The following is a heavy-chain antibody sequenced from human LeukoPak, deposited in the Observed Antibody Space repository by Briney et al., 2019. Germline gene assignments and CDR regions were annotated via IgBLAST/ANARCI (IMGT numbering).Heavy chain of an antibody. J-gene: IGHJ4*02. Sequence: PSETLSLTCTVSDYSISSGNYWGWIRQPPGKGLEWIGSAYHSGSTYYNPSLKSRVTISVDTSKNQFSLKLSSVTAADTAVYYCARGLHPLLSDYWGQGTLVTVSS. CDR3: ARGLHPLLSDY. CDR2: AYHSGST. D-gene: IGHD3-10*01. V-gene: IGHV4-38-2*02. CDR1: DYSISSGNY.